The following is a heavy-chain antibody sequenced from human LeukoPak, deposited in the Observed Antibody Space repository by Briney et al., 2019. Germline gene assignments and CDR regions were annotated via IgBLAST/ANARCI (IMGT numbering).Heavy chain of an antibody. D-gene: IGHD3-3*01. Sequence: PGGSLRLSCAASGFTFSSYSMNWVRQAPGKGLEWVSSISSSSYIYYADSVKGRFTISRDNAKNSLYLQMNSLRAEDTAVYYCAREKQPYYDFWSGYSRSRYYGMDVWGQGTTVTVSS. CDR2: ISSSSYI. V-gene: IGHV3-21*01. J-gene: IGHJ6*02. CDR3: AREKQPYYDFWSGYSRSRYYGMDV. CDR1: GFTFSSYS.